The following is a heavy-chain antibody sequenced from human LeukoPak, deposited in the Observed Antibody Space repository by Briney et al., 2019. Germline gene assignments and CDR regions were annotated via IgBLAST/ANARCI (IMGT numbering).Heavy chain of an antibody. CDR2: IYSGGST. V-gene: IGHV3-53*01. Sequence: GGSLRLSCAASGFTVSSNYMSWDRQAPGKGLEWVSVIYSGGSTYYADSVKGRFTISRDNSKNTLYLQMNSLRAEDTAVYYCARELVAGLFDYLGQGTLVTVSS. CDR3: ARELVAGLFDY. J-gene: IGHJ4*02. CDR1: GFTVSSNY. D-gene: IGHD6-19*01.